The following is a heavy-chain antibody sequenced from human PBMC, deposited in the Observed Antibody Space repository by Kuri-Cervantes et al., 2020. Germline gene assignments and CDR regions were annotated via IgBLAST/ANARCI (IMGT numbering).Heavy chain of an antibody. Sequence: GGSLRLSCAASGFTFSNYWMSWVRQAPGKGLEWVANIKQDGSEKYYVDSVKGRFTISRDNAKNSLYLQMNSLRAEDTAVYYCARKLAYYFDYWGQGTLVTVSS. CDR2: IKQDGSEK. V-gene: IGHV3-7*01. J-gene: IGHJ4*02. CDR3: ARKLAYYFDY. CDR1: GFTFSNYW. D-gene: IGHD6-13*01.